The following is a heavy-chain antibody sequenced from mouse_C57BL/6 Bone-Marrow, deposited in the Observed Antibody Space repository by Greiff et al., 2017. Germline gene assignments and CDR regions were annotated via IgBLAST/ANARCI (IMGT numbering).Heavy chain of an antibody. V-gene: IGHV1-55*01. CDR2: IYPGSGST. Sequence: VQLQQPGAELVKPGASVKMSCKASGYTFTSYWITWVKQRPGQGLEWIGDIYPGSGSTNYNEKFKSKATLTVDTSSSPAYMQRSSLTSEDSAVYYCARPYYSNYWYFDVWGTGTTVTVSS. CDR1: GYTFTSYW. CDR3: ARPYYSNYWYFDV. D-gene: IGHD2-5*01. J-gene: IGHJ1*03.